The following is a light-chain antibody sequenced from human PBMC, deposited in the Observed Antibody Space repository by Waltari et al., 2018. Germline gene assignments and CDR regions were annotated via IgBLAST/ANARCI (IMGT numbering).Light chain of an antibody. Sequence: QSALTQPASVSGSPGQSITISCTGTTSDLGGYNYVSWYQQHPGKAPKLMIYDVSSRPSGVSNRFSGSKSGNTASLTISGLQAEDEADYYYSSFTSSSTWVFGGGTKLTVL. J-gene: IGLJ3*02. CDR3: SSFTSSSTWV. V-gene: IGLV2-14*01. CDR2: DVS. CDR1: TSDLGGYNY.